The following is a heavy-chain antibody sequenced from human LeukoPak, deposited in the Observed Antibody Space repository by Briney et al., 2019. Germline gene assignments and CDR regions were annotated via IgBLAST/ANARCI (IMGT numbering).Heavy chain of an antibody. CDR2: ITSGGRT. CDR1: GFTFTTYA. CDR3: ARSIPPDF. Sequence: LAGGPLRLSCVPSGFTFTTYAMNWVRQAPGKGLEWASGITSGGRTYYADSVKGRFTISRDSSKNTLYLQMTSLRADDTALYYCARSIPPDFWGQGTLVTVSS. D-gene: IGHD1-26*01. V-gene: IGHV3-23*01. J-gene: IGHJ4*02.